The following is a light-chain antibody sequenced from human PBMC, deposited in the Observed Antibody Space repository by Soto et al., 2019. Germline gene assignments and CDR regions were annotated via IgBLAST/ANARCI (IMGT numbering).Light chain of an antibody. V-gene: IGLV1-44*01. CDR3: AVWDDSLSGYV. Sequence: QSVLTQPPSASGTPGQRVTISCSGSSSNIGSNTVNWYQQLPGTAPKLLIYSNNQWPSGVPDRFSGSKSGTSASLAISGLRSEDEADYYCAVWDDSLSGYVFGTGTKVTVL. J-gene: IGLJ1*01. CDR1: SSNIGSNT. CDR2: SNN.